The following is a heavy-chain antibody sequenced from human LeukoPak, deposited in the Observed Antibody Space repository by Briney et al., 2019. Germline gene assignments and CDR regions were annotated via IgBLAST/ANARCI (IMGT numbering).Heavy chain of an antibody. J-gene: IGHJ4*02. V-gene: IGHV5-51*01. CDR3: ARLGRQYYYDSSGPDY. CDR2: IYPGDSDT. Sequence: GESLEISCKGSGSRFTSYWIGWVRQLPGKGLEWMGIIYPGDSDTRYSPSFQGQVTISADKSISTAYLQWSSLKASDTAMYYCARLGRQYYYDSSGPDYWGQGTLVTVSS. CDR1: GSRFTSYW. D-gene: IGHD3-22*01.